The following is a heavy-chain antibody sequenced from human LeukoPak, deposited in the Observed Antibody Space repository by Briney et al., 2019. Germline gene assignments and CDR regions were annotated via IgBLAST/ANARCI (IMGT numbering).Heavy chain of an antibody. J-gene: IGHJ4*02. Sequence: GGSLRLSCAASGLSFGTYAMSWVRQAPGKGLEWVSAISGSGSSRYYADSVKGRFTISRDNSKNTLFLQMNSLRAEDTAVYYCVKDLESVWGLGTLVTVSS. CDR3: VKDLESV. CDR1: GLSFGTYA. V-gene: IGHV3-23*01. CDR2: ISGSGSSR.